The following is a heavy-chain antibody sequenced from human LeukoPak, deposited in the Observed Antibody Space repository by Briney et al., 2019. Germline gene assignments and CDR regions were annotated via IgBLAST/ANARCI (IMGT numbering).Heavy chain of an antibody. CDR3: AELGIAMIVGV. D-gene: IGHD3-22*01. Sequence: GGSLTLSCAASGLTFSSYAMHCVRHAPGKGLEWVAVISYDGSNKYYAHSVKGRFTISRDNSKNTLYLQMNSLSTEHPAVYYCAELGIAMIVGVWGKGTTVTMSS. CDR2: ISYDGSNK. J-gene: IGHJ6*04. CDR1: GLTFSSYA. V-gene: IGHV3-30*04.